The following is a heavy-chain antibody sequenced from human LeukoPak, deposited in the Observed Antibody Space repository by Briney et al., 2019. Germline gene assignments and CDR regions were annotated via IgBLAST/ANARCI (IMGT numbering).Heavy chain of an antibody. Sequence: ASVKVSCKASGYTFTSYDINWVRQATGQGLEWMGWMNPNSGNTGYAQKFQGRVIMTRNTSISTAYMELSSLRSEDTAVYYCARGAYTPRQEYCSSTSCYTDNWFDPWGQGTLVTVSS. J-gene: IGHJ5*02. D-gene: IGHD2-2*02. CDR3: ARGAYTPRQEYCSSTSCYTDNWFDP. CDR1: GYTFTSYD. CDR2: MNPNSGNT. V-gene: IGHV1-8*01.